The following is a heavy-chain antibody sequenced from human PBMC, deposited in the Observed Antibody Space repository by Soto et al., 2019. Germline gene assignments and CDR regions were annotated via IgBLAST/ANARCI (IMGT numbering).Heavy chain of an antibody. CDR1: GFIFTKNA. J-gene: IGHJ3*02. CDR3: AKATATGGGAFDI. D-gene: IGHD2-8*02. CDR2: ISGTAGRT. Sequence: PGGSLRLSCAASGFIFTKNAMSWVRQAPGKGLEWLSGISGTAGRTYYADSVKGRFTISRDTSKNTVYLQMNSLTAGDTALYYCAKATATGGGAFDICGQGTMVTVSS. V-gene: IGHV3-23*01.